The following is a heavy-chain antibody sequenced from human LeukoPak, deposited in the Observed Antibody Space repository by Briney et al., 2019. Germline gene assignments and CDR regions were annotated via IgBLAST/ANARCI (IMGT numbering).Heavy chain of an antibody. V-gene: IGHV4-34*01. CDR1: GGSFSGYY. J-gene: IGHJ4*02. CDR2: INHSGST. CDR3: ARESSAGTTVLDY. D-gene: IGHD1-7*01. Sequence: SETLSLTCAVYGGSFSGYYWSWIRQPPGKGLEWIGEINHSGSTNYNPSLKSRVTISVDTSKNQFSLKLSSVTAADTAVYYCARESSAGTTVLDYWGQGTLVTVSS.